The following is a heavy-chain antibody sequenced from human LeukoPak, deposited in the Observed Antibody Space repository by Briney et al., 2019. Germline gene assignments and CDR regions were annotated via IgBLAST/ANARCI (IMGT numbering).Heavy chain of an antibody. V-gene: IGHV3-23*01. J-gene: IGHJ4*02. D-gene: IGHD3-22*01. CDR3: ARDLWAYYYDSSGYSPLDY. Sequence: GGSLRLSCAASGFTFSSYAMSWVRQAPGKGLEWVSAISGSGGSTYYADSVKGRFTISRDNSKNTLYLQMNSLRAEDTAVYYCARDLWAYYYDSSGYSPLDYWGQGTLVTVSS. CDR1: GFTFSSYA. CDR2: ISGSGGST.